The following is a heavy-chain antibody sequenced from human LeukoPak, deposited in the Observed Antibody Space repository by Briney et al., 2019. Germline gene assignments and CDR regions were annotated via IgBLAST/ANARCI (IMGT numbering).Heavy chain of an antibody. Sequence: GGSLRLSCAASGFTFSSYGMHWVRQAPGKGLEWVAVIWYDGSNKYYADSVKGRFTISRDNSKNTLYLQMNSLRAEDTAVYYRARDGGDIVVVPAAMYYFDYWGQGTLVTVSS. CDR2: IWYDGSNK. V-gene: IGHV3-33*01. CDR1: GFTFSSYG. D-gene: IGHD2-2*01. CDR3: ARDGGDIVVVPAAMYYFDY. J-gene: IGHJ4*02.